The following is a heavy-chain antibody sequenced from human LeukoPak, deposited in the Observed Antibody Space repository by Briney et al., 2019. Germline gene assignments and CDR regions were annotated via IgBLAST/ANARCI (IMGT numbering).Heavy chain of an antibody. Sequence: SETLSLTCAVYGGSFSGYYWSWIRQPPGKGLEWIGEINHSGSTNYNPSLKSRVTISVDTSKNQFSLKLSSVTAADTAVYYCARILSVHYYCSGSPDYWGQGTLVTVSS. CDR3: ARILSVHYYCSGSPDY. D-gene: IGHD3-10*01. V-gene: IGHV4-34*01. J-gene: IGHJ4*02. CDR1: GGSFSGYY. CDR2: INHSGST.